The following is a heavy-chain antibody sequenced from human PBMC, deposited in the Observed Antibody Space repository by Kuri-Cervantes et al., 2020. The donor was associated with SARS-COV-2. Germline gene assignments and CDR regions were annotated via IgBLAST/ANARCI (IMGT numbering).Heavy chain of an antibody. D-gene: IGHD3-3*01. CDR1: GFTLSSDW. V-gene: IGHV3-7*01. CDR2: IKQDGSEK. J-gene: IGHJ5*02. Sequence: GESLKISCAAAGFTLSSDWMSWVRQAPGKGLEWVANIKQDGSEKYYVDSVKGRFTISRDNAKNSLYLQMNSLRAEDTAVYYCARVMKDYDFWSGYSEYQNWFDPWGQGTLVTVSS. CDR3: ARVMKDYDFWSGYSEYQNWFDP.